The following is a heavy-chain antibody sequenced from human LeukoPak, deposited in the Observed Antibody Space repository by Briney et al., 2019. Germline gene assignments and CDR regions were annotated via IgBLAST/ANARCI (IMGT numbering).Heavy chain of an antibody. V-gene: IGHV4-39*01. CDR1: GGSTSSSNCY. J-gene: IGHJ4*02. Sequence: PSETLSLTCTVSGGSTSSSNCYWGWIRQPPGTGLEWIGSVHYSGSAYYNPSLKSRVTLSVDTSKNQFSLKLNSVTAADTAVYYCARPLTHGGSYYGWGQGTLVTVSS. CDR3: ARPLTHGGSYYG. D-gene: IGHD1-26*01. CDR2: VHYSGSA.